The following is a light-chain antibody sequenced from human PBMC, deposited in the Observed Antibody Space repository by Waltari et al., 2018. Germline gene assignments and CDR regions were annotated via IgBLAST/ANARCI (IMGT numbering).Light chain of an antibody. CDR3: SSYAGNNNFL. V-gene: IGLV2-8*01. CDR1: SSDVGAYNY. J-gene: IGLJ2*01. CDR2: EVF. Sequence: QSALTQPPSASGSPGQSVTIFYTGTSSDVGAYNYVSWYQQHPGKAPKLMIDEVFKRPSGVPDRFSGSKSGNTASLTVSGLQAEDEADYYCSSYAGNNNFLFGGGTKLTVL.